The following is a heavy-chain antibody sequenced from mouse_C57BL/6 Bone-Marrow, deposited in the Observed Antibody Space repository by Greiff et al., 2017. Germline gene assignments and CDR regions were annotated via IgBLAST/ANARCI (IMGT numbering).Heavy chain of an antibody. V-gene: IGHV5-2*01. CDR3: ARPNWDVGDY. Sequence: EVMLVESGGGLVQPGESLKLSCESNEYEFPSHDMSWVRKTPEKRLELVAAINSDGGSTYYPDTMERRFIISRDTTKKTLYLQMIMLRSEYTALYHCARPNWDVGDYWGQGTTLTVSS. J-gene: IGHJ2*01. D-gene: IGHD4-1*02. CDR1: EYEFPSHD. CDR2: INSDGGST.